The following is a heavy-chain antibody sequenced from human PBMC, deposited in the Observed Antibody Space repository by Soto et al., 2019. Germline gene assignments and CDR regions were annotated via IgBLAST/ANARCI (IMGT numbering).Heavy chain of an antibody. D-gene: IGHD2-21*01. Sequence: QVQLVESGGGVVQPGRSLRLSCAASGFTFSSYGMHWVRQAPGKGLEWVAVISYDGSNKYYADSVKGRFTISRDNSKNTLYLQMNSLGAKDKAVEYCAKAFQIVWLHYYYYYGMDVWGQGTTVTVSS. CDR2: ISYDGSNK. J-gene: IGHJ6*02. CDR3: AKAFQIVWLHYYYYYGMDV. CDR1: GFTFSSYG. V-gene: IGHV3-30*18.